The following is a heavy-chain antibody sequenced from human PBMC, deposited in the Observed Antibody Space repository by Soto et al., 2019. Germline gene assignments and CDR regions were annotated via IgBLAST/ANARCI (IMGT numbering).Heavy chain of an antibody. CDR1: GFTFSSYA. CDR3: ARGGRGMDV. J-gene: IGHJ6*02. V-gene: IGHV3-30-3*01. CDR2: ISYDGSNK. Sequence: QVQLVESGGGVVQPGRSLRLSCAASGFTFSSYAMHWVRQAPGKGLEWVGVISYDGSNKYYADSVKGRFTISRDNSKNTLYLQMNSLRAEDTAVYYCARGGRGMDVWGQGTTVTVSS.